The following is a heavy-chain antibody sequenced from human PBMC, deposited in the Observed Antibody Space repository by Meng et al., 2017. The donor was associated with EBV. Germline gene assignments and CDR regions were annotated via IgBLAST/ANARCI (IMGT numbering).Heavy chain of an antibody. Sequence: GQLVGSGGGLLRPGGSLSLSCAASGFPVSSNYMSWVRQAPGKGLEWVAVIYSGGSTYYADSVKGRFTISRDNSKNTLYLQMNSLRAEDTAVYYCARDSGGFDYWGQGTLVTVSS. CDR1: GFPVSSNY. D-gene: IGHD6-19*01. CDR2: IYSGGST. CDR3: ARDSGGFDY. J-gene: IGHJ4*02. V-gene: IGHV3-53*01.